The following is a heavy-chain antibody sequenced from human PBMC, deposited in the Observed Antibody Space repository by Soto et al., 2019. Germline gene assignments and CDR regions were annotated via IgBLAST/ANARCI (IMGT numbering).Heavy chain of an antibody. V-gene: IGHV1-69*05. D-gene: IGHD2-2*01. CDR2: IIPIFGTA. J-gene: IGHJ6*02. CDR3: ARANIVVVPAAHVSMDV. CDR1: GGTFSSYA. Sequence: SVKVSCKASGGTFSSYAISWVRQAPGQGLEWMGGIIPIFGTANYAQKFQGRVTMTRDTSISTAYMELSRLRSDDTAVYYCARANIVVVPAAHVSMDVWGQGTTVTVSS.